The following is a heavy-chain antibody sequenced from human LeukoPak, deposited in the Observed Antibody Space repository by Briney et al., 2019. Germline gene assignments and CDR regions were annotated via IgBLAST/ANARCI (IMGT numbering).Heavy chain of an antibody. CDR2: IYTSGST. D-gene: IGHD5-12*01. CDR1: GGSISSGSYY. J-gene: IGHJ4*02. V-gene: IGHV4-61*02. CDR3: AREVATIGHSGN. Sequence: TSSETLSLTCTVSGGSISSGSYYWSWIRQPAGKGLEWIGRIYTSGSTNYNPSLKSRATISVDTSKNQFSLKLSSVTAADTAVYYCAREVATIGHSGNWGQGTLVTVSS.